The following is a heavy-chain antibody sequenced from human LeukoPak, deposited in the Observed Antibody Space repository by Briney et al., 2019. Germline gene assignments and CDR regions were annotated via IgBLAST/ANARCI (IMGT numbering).Heavy chain of an antibody. Sequence: ASVKVSCKASGYTFTSYDINWVRQATGQGLEWMGWMNPNSGNTGYAQKFQGRVTMTRNTSISTAYMELSRLRSGDTAVYYCARGVIVVVPAAGFDPWGQGTLVTVSS. J-gene: IGHJ5*02. D-gene: IGHD2-2*01. CDR1: GYTFTSYD. V-gene: IGHV1-8*01. CDR2: MNPNSGNT. CDR3: ARGVIVVVPAAGFDP.